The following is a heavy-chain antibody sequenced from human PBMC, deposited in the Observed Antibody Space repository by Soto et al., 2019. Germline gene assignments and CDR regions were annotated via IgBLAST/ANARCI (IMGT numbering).Heavy chain of an antibody. CDR2: IYYSGST. V-gene: IGHV4-39*02. J-gene: IGHJ4*02. CDR1: GGSISSSSYY. CDR3: ARDAYSSGWYVMDY. D-gene: IGHD6-19*01. Sequence: QLQLQESGPGLVKPSETLSLTCTVSGGSISSSSYYWGWIRQPPGKGLEWIGSIYYSGSTYYNPSLKSRVTISVDTSKNQFSLKLSSVTAADTAVYYCARDAYSSGWYVMDYWGQGTLVTVSS.